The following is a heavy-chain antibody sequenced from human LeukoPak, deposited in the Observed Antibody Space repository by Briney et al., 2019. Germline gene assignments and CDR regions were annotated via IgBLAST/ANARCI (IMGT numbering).Heavy chain of an antibody. J-gene: IGHJ4*01. CDR1: GGSFSDYY. Sequence: SETLSLTCAVYGGSFSDYYWNWIRQPPGKGLEWIGEINHSGSTNYNPSLKSRVTMSVDTFKNQFSLTLSSVTAADTAVYYCARVQDFETRGYYLGYWGHGTWSPSPQ. V-gene: IGHV4-34*01. D-gene: IGHD3-22*01. CDR3: ARVQDFETRGYYLGY. CDR2: INHSGST.